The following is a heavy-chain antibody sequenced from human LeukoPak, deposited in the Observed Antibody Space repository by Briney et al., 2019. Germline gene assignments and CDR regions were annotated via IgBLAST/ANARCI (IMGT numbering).Heavy chain of an antibody. CDR1: GYTFTSYD. J-gene: IGHJ6*02. V-gene: IGHV1-8*01. D-gene: IGHD2-2*01. CDR2: MNPNSGNT. Sequence: ASVKVSCKASGYTFTSYDINWVRQATGQGLEWMGWMNPNSGNTGYAQKFQGRVTMTRNTSISTAYMELSSLRSEDTAVYYCARGPGYCSSTSCLHYYYYGRDVWGQGTTVTVSS. CDR3: ARGPGYCSSTSCLHYYYYGRDV.